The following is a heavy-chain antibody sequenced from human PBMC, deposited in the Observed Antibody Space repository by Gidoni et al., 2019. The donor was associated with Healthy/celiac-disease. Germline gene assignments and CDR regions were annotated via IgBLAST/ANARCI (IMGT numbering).Heavy chain of an antibody. CDR1: GYTFTSYG. V-gene: IGHV1-18*01. J-gene: IGHJ6*02. CDR3: ARDTYYDILTGPPRHYYYGMDV. CDR2: ISAYNGNT. D-gene: IGHD3-9*01. Sequence: QVQLVQSGAEVKKPGASVKVSCKASGYTFTSYGISWVRQAPGQGLEWMGWISAYNGNTNYAQKLQGRVTMTTDTSTSTAYMELRSLRSDDTAVYYCARDTYYDILTGPPRHYYYGMDVWGQGTTVTVSS.